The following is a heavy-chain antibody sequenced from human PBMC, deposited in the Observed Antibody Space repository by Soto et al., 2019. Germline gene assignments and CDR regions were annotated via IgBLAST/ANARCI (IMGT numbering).Heavy chain of an antibody. D-gene: IGHD6-6*01. J-gene: IGHJ4*02. CDR2: FDPEDGET. CDR1: GYTLTELS. Sequence: ASLKVSCKVSGYTLTELSMHWVRQAPGKGLEWMGGFDPEDGETIYAQKFQGRVTMTEDTSTDTAYMELSSLRSEDTAVYYCATSGPGIAARLELDYWGQGTLVTVSS. CDR3: ATSGPGIAARLELDY. V-gene: IGHV1-24*01.